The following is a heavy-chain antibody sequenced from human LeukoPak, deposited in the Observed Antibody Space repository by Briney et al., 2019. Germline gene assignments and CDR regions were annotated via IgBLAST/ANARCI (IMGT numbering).Heavy chain of an antibody. Sequence: PSETLSLTCAVSGGSISSSNWWSWVRPPPGKGLEWIGEIYHSGSTNYNPSLKSRVTISVDKSKNQFSLKLSSVTAADTAVYYCATSYCSGGSCRFDYWGQGTLVTVSS. D-gene: IGHD2-15*01. CDR2: IYHSGST. CDR1: GGSISSSNW. V-gene: IGHV4-4*02. J-gene: IGHJ4*02. CDR3: ATSYCSGGSCRFDY.